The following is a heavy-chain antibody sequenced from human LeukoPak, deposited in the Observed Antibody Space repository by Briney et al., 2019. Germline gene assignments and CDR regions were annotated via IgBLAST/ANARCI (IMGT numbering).Heavy chain of an antibody. CDR2: ISGSGGST. J-gene: IGHJ4*02. D-gene: IGHD2-2*01. V-gene: IGHV3-23*01. CDR1: GFTFSSYA. Sequence: AGGSLRLSCAASGFTFSSYAMSWVRQAPGKGLEWVSAISGSGGSTYYADSVKGRFTISRDNSKNTLYLQMNSLRAEDTAVYYCTRDHITSWQIDFWGQGTMVTVSS. CDR3: TRDHITSWQIDF.